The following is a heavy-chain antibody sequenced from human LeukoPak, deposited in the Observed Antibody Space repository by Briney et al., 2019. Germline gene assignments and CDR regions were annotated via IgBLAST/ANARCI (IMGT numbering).Heavy chain of an antibody. Sequence: GGSLRPSCAASGFTFSSYGMHWVRQAPGKGLERVAVISYDGSNKYYADSVKGRFTISRDNSKNTLYLQMNSLRAEDTAVYYCAKVAYYYDTRGAFDIWGQGTMVTVSS. D-gene: IGHD3-22*01. CDR1: GFTFSSYG. J-gene: IGHJ3*02. CDR3: AKVAYYYDTRGAFDI. V-gene: IGHV3-30*18. CDR2: ISYDGSNK.